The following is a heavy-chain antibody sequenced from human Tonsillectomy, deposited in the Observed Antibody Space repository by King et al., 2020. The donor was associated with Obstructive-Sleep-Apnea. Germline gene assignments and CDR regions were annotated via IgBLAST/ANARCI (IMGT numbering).Heavy chain of an antibody. CDR2: IYYSGST. D-gene: IGHD2-21*01. V-gene: IGHV4-59*08. J-gene: IGHJ4*02. CDR3: ARGDYYYFDY. CDR1: GGSISTYY. Sequence: QLQESGPGLVKPSETLSLTCTVSGGSISTYYWSWIRQPPGKGLEWIGYIYYSGSTNYNPSLKSRVTISVDPSKNQFSLNLTSVTAADTAFYYCARGDYYYFDYWAQGTLATVSS.